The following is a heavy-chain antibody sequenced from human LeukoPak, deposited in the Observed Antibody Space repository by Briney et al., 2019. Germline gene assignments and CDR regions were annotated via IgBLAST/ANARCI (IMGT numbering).Heavy chain of an antibody. CDR1: GGTFSSYA. J-gene: IGHJ4*02. V-gene: IGHV1-69*13. D-gene: IGHD6-13*01. Sequence: GASVKVSCKASGGTFSSYAISWVRQAPGQGLEWMGGIIPIFGTANYAQKFQGRVTITADESTSTAYMELSSLRSEDTAVYYCARDQNNYSLGYSSSYNYWGQGTLVTVSS. CDR2: IIPIFGTA. CDR3: ARDQNNYSLGYSSSYNY.